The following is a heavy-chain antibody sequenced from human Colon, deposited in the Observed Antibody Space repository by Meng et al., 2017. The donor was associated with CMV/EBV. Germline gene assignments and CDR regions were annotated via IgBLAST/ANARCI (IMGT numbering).Heavy chain of an antibody. D-gene: IGHD2-2*01. CDR2: IYYIGDS. CDR1: GGSVSNYF. CDR3: ARSKDIVIVEAAQAVFDI. V-gene: IGHV4-59*02. J-gene: IGHJ3*02. Sequence: SETLSLTCSVSGGSVSNYFWSWIRQSPGRGLEWIGYIYYIGDSTYNPSLKSRVTMSTDTSKNQFSLKLTSVTAADTAVYYCARSKDIVIVEAAQAVFDIWGQGTMVTVSS.